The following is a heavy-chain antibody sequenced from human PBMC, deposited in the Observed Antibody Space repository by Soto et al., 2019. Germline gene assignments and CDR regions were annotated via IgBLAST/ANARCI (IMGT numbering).Heavy chain of an antibody. V-gene: IGHV4-31*03. D-gene: IGHD6-19*01. J-gene: IGHJ4*02. Sequence: SETLSLTCTVSGGSISSGGYYWSWIRQHPGTGLEWIGHISYSGSTYYITSLKSRVTISVDTSSNQFSLIVNSVTAADTAVYYCARDPAVGSSGWYYFDYWGQGTLVTVSS. CDR3: ARDPAVGSSGWYYFDY. CDR1: GGSISSGGYY. CDR2: ISYSGST.